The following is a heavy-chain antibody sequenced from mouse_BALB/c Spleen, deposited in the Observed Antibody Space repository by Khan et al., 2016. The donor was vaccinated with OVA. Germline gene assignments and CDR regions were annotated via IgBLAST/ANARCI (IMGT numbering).Heavy chain of an antibody. V-gene: IGHV3-2*02. CDR2: ISYSGVT. D-gene: IGHD1-1*01. Sequence: EVELVESGPGLVKPSQSLSLTCTVTGYSITSGYAWNWIRQFPGNKLEWMGYISYSGVTSCTPSLKSRISITRDTSKNQFFLQLTSVTTEDTATYYCARGNYYGYYFDYWGQGTTLTVSS. CDR3: ARGNYYGYYFDY. J-gene: IGHJ2*01. CDR1: GYSITSGYA.